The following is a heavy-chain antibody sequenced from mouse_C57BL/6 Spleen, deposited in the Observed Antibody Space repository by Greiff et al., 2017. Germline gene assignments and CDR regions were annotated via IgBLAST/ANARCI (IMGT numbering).Heavy chain of an antibody. V-gene: IGHV1-77*01. J-gene: IGHJ2*01. D-gene: IGHD2-3*01. CDR2: IGPGSGST. CDR1: GYTFTDYY. CDR3: ARCLDGYPYYFDY. Sequence: QFQLQQSGTELVKPGASVKISCKASGYTFTDYYINWVKQRPGQGLEWIGKIGPGSGSTYYNEKFKGKATLTADKSSSTAYMQLSSLTSADSAVYFCARCLDGYPYYFDYWGQGTTLTVSS.